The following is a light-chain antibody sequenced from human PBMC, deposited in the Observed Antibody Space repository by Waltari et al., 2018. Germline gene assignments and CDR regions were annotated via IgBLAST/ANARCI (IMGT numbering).Light chain of an antibody. CDR3: GSYAGSKILL. CDR2: AVT. CDR1: SSDVGRYDS. Sequence: QSALTQPPSASGSPGQSVTISSTGPSSDVGRYDSVSWDQQRPGKAPNLIIYAVTERPSGFPDSFSGSKSGNTASLTVFGLQTEDEGTYYCGSYAGSKILLFGGGTELTVL. V-gene: IGLV2-8*01. J-gene: IGLJ3*02.